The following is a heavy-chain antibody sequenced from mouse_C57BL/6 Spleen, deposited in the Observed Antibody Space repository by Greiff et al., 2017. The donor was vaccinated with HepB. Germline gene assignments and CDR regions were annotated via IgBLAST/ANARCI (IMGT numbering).Heavy chain of an antibody. D-gene: IGHD2-14*01. CDR2: INPYNGGT. Sequence: VQLQQSGPVLVKPGASVKMSCKASGYTFTDYYMNWVQQCHGKRLEWIGVINPYNGGTSYTQKFKGKATLTVDKSSSTAYMELNSLTSDDSAVYYCAGHRWAYWGQGTTLTVSS. J-gene: IGHJ2*01. V-gene: IGHV1-19*01. CDR3: AGHRWAY. CDR1: GYTFTDYY.